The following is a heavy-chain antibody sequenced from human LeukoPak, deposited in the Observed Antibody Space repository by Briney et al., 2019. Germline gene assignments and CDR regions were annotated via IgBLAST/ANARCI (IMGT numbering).Heavy chain of an antibody. Sequence: GGSLRLSCAASGFTFSRYWMTWVRQAPGKGLEWVANIKEDGSDKNYVDSVKGRFTMSRDNARNLVYLHMNSLRAEDTAVYYCARYYYNDDGYSEDAFDIWGHGTMATVSS. CDR3: ARYYYNDDGYSEDAFDI. J-gene: IGHJ3*02. D-gene: IGHD3-22*01. CDR1: GFTFSRYW. CDR2: IKEDGSDK. V-gene: IGHV3-7*01.